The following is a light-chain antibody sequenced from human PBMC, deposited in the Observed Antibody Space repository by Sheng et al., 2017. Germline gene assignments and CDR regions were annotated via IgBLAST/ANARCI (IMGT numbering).Light chain of an antibody. Sequence: EIVLTQSPGTLSLSAGERATLSCRASESISSVYLAWYQQKPGQAPRLLIYGASTRATGIPDRFSGSSSETDFTLTIGRLEPEDFAVYYCQQYGSSPWTFGQGTKVE. V-gene: IGKV3-20*01. CDR3: QQYGSSPWT. J-gene: IGKJ1*01. CDR2: GAS. CDR1: ESISSVY.